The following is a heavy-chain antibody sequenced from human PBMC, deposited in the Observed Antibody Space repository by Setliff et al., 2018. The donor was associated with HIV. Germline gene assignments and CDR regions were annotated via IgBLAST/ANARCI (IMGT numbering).Heavy chain of an antibody. Sequence: PGGSLRLSCAASGFTFSNYWMSWVRQAPGKGLEWVANIKQNGSEKYYVDSVKGRFTISRDNAKNSLYLLMNSLRAEDTAVYYCARPGGALSPYYFDYWGQGTLVTVSS. CDR2: IKQNGSEK. V-gene: IGHV3-7*03. CDR1: GFTFSNYW. J-gene: IGHJ4*02. D-gene: IGHD3-16*02. CDR3: ARPGGALSPYYFDY.